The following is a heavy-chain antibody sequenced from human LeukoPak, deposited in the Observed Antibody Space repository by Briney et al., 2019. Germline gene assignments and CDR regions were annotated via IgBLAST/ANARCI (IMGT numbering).Heavy chain of an antibody. D-gene: IGHD6-13*01. CDR2: IYGDGSFT. CDR3: ARGLYTINWSYDS. J-gene: IGHJ4*02. V-gene: IGHV3-74*01. Sequence: GGSLRLSCAASGFTFSNFWMHWVRQAPGKGLVWVALIYGDGSFTRYADSVKGRFTISRDNSKNTLYLQMNSLRAEDTAVYYCARGLYTINWSYDSWGQGTLVTVSS. CDR1: GFTFSNFW.